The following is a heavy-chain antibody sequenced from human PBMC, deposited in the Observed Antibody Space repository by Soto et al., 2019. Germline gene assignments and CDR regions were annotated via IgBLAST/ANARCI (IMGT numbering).Heavy chain of an antibody. V-gene: IGHV1-69*01. CDR1: GGTFSSYA. CDR2: IIPIFGTA. CDR3: ARDYYYGSGSSRTNYYYYGMDV. Sequence: QVQLVQSGAEVKKPGSSVKVSCKASGGTFSSYAISWVRQAPGQGLEWMGGIIPIFGTANYAQKFQGRVTITADESTSTAYMERSSLRSEDTAVYYCARDYYYGSGSSRTNYYYYGMDVWGQGTTVTVSS. J-gene: IGHJ6*02. D-gene: IGHD3-10*01.